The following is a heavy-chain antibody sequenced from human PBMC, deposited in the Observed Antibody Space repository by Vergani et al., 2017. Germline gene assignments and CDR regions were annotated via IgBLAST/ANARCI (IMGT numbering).Heavy chain of an antibody. CDR3: ARIRYSNYGIGGMDV. Sequence: QVTLRESGPALVKPTQTLTLTCTFSGFSLSTSGMCVSWIRQPPGKALEWLARIDWDDDKYYSTSLKTRRTISKDTSKNQVVLTMTNMDPVDTATYYCARIRYSNYGIGGMDVWGQGTTVTVSS. J-gene: IGHJ6*02. D-gene: IGHD4-11*01. V-gene: IGHV2-70*15. CDR1: GFSLSTSGMC. CDR2: IDWDDDK.